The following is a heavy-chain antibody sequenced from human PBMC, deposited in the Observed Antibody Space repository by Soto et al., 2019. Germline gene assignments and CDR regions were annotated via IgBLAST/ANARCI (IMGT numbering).Heavy chain of an antibody. Sequence: ESGGGVVQPGRSLRLSCAASGFTFSSYGMHWVRQAPGKGLEWVAVIWYDGSNKYYADSVKGRFTISRDNSKNTLYLQMNSLRAEDTAVYYCARGSDGYNLIPFDYWGQGTLVTVSS. CDR1: GFTFSSYG. CDR3: ARGSDGYNLIPFDY. J-gene: IGHJ4*02. D-gene: IGHD5-12*01. V-gene: IGHV3-33*01. CDR2: IWYDGSNK.